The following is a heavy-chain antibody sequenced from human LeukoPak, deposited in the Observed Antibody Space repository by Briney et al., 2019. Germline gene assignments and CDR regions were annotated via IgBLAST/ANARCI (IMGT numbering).Heavy chain of an antibody. D-gene: IGHD2-15*01. CDR3: ARTRYCSGGSCYLGY. CDR1: GGSISSSNW. Sequence: SETLSLTCAVSGGSISSSNWWSWVRQPPGKGLEWIGEIYHSGSANYNPSLKSRVTISVDKSKNQFSLKLSSVTAADTAVYYCARTRYCSGGSCYLGYWGQGTLVTVSS. J-gene: IGHJ4*02. CDR2: IYHSGSA. V-gene: IGHV4-4*02.